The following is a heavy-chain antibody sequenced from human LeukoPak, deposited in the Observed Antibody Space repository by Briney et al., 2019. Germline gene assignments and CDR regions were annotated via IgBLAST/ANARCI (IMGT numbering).Heavy chain of an antibody. CDR2: VSYSGST. V-gene: IGHV4-59*01. Sequence: SSETLSLTCTVSGDSISNYFWSWIRQPPGKGLEWIGYVSYSGSTNYNPSLKSRVTISVDTSKNQFSLKLSSVTAADTAVYYCARDFMAAAGTGSDYWGRGTLVTVSS. D-gene: IGHD6-13*01. J-gene: IGHJ4*02. CDR3: ARDFMAAAGTGSDY. CDR1: GDSISNYF.